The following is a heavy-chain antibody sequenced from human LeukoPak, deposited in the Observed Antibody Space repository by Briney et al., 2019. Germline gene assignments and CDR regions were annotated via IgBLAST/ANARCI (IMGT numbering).Heavy chain of an antibody. CDR1: GGSISSYY. CDR2: IYTSGST. Sequence: SETLSLTCTVSGGSISSYYWSWIRQPPGKGLEWIGYIYTSGSTNYNPSLKSRVTISVDTSKNQFSLKLSSVTAADTAVYYCARQGQYSYGYTRPHNWFDPWGQGTLVTVSS. D-gene: IGHD5-18*01. J-gene: IGHJ5*02. V-gene: IGHV4-4*09. CDR3: ARQGQYSYGYTRPHNWFDP.